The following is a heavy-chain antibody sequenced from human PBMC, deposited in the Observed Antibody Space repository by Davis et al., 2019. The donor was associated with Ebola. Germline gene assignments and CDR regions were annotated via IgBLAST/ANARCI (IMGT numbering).Heavy chain of an antibody. CDR3: ATDLSDGYPEAFDY. CDR2: FDPEDGET. J-gene: IGHJ4*02. CDR1: GYTLTELS. V-gene: IGHV1-24*01. Sequence: ASVKVSCKVSGYTLTELSMHWVRQAPGKGLEWMGGFDPEDGETIYAQKFQGRVTMTEDTSTDTAYMELSSLRSEDTAVYYCATDLSDGYPEAFDYWGQGTLVTVSS. D-gene: IGHD5-24*01.